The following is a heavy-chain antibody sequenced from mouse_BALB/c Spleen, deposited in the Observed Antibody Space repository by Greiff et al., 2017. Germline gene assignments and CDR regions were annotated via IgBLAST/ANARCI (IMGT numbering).Heavy chain of an antibody. CDR2: IYWDDDK. CDR3: ARRTGTAAWFAY. V-gene: IGHV8-12*01. CDR1: GFSLSTSGLG. Sequence: QVTLKESGPGILQPSQTLSLTCSFSGFSLSTSGLGVSWIRQPSGKGLEWLAHIYWDDDKRYNPSLKSRLTISKDTSSNQVFLKITSVDTADTATYYCARRTGTAAWFAYWGQGTLVTVSA. J-gene: IGHJ3*01. D-gene: IGHD4-1*01.